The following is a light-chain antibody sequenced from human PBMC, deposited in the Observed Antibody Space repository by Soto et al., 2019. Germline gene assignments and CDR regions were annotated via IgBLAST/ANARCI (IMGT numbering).Light chain of an antibody. V-gene: IGLV2-23*01. CDR2: EGS. CDR1: SSDVGSYNL. CDR3: CSSAGSSTPLV. J-gene: IGLJ2*01. Sequence: QSALTQPASVSGSPGQSITISCTGTSSDVGSYNLVSWYQQHPGKAPKLMIYEGSKRPSGVSNRFSGSKSGNTASLTISGLQAEDEADYYCCSSAGSSTPLVFGAGTKLTVL.